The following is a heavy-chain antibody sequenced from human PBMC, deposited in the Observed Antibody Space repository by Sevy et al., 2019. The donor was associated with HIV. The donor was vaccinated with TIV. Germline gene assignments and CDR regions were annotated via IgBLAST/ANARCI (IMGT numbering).Heavy chain of an antibody. CDR2: IKSQRDGGTP. CDR3: ISQMTSEDYFHS. V-gene: IGHV3-15*01. CDR1: GFTFEYAW. D-gene: IGHD3-3*02. Sequence: GGSMRLSCAASGFTFEYAWMSWVRQAPGKGLEWVGRIKSQRDGGTPEYSAPLKGRFTISRDDSKDTLHLQINSLKTEETAVYYCISQMTSEDYFHSWGQGTLVTVSS. J-gene: IGHJ4*02.